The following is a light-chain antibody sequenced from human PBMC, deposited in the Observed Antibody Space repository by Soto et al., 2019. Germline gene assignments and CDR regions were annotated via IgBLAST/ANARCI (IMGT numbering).Light chain of an antibody. V-gene: IGLV1-40*01. J-gene: IGLJ2*01. CDR3: QTFDSSLSGSGVV. CDR1: SSNIGAGYD. Sequence: QAVVTQPPSVSGAPGQRGTISCTGSSSNIGAGYDVHWYQQLPGTAPKLLIYGDNNRPSGVPDRFSGSKSGTSASLAITGLQAEDEADYYCQTFDSSLSGSGVVFGGGTKLTVL. CDR2: GDN.